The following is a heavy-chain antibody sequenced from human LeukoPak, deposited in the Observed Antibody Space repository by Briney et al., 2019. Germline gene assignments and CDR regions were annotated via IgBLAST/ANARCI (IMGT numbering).Heavy chain of an antibody. J-gene: IGHJ3*02. CDR1: GGSISSSSYY. V-gene: IGHV4-39*07. D-gene: IGHD3-22*01. CDR3: ARYRDYYDSSDYKAFDI. CDR2: IYYSGST. Sequence: KTSETLSLTCTVSGGSISSSSYYWGWIRQPPGKGLEWIGSIYYSGSTYYNPSLKSRVTISVDTSKNQFSLKVTSVTAADTAVYYCARYRDYYDSSDYKAFDIWGQGTMVPVSS.